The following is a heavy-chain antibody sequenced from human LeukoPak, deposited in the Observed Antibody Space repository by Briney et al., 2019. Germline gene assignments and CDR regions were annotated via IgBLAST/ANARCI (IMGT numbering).Heavy chain of an antibody. CDR3: AKVHSSGSRGYYFDY. CDR2: ISGSGGST. V-gene: IGHV3-23*01. D-gene: IGHD3-22*01. Sequence: GGSLRLSCAASGFTFSSYAMSWVRQAPGKGLEWVSAISGSGGSTYYADSVKGRFTISRGNSKNTLYLQMNSLRAEDTAVYYCAKVHSSGSRGYYFDYWGQGTLVTVSS. CDR1: GFTFSSYA. J-gene: IGHJ4*02.